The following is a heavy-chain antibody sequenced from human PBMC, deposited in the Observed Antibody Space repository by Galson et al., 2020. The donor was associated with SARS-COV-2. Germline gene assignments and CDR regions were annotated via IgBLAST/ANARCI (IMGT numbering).Heavy chain of an antibody. D-gene: IGHD3-10*01. CDR3: ARGDIGNDYFDY. CDR1: GFTFSSYW. CDR2: IYSEGSST. V-gene: IGHV3-74*01. J-gene: IGHJ4*02. Sequence: ALHGESLKISCAASGFTFSSYWMHWVRQAPGKGLLWVSRIYSEGSSTSYADSVKGRFTISGDNAKNTLYLQMNSLRAEDTAVYYCARGDIGNDYFDYWGQGTLVTVSS.